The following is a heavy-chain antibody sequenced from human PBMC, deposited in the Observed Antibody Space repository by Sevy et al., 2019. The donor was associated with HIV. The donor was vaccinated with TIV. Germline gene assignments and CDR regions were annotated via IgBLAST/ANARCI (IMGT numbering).Heavy chain of an antibody. CDR2: IFNDGINK. Sequence: GGSLRLSCAASGFIFSRYGMHWVRQAPGKGLEWVAAIFNDGINKYFAGSVKGRFTISRDNSKNTLYLEMNSLRAEDTAVYYCARESESDWYLDYWGQGTLVTVSS. CDR3: ARESESDWYLDY. CDR1: GFIFSRYG. J-gene: IGHJ4*02. V-gene: IGHV3-33*01. D-gene: IGHD2-21*02.